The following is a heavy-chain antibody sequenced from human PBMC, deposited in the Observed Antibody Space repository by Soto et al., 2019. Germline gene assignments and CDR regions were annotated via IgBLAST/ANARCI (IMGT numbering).Heavy chain of an antibody. J-gene: IGHJ4*02. D-gene: IGHD6-13*01. Sequence: GGSLRLSCAASGFTFSTYWMSWVRQAPGKGLEWVANIKQDGSEKYYVDSVKGRFTISRDNAKNSLYLQMNSLRALDTAVYYCVRSGIAASFDYWGQGTLVTVSS. CDR3: VRSGIAASFDY. CDR1: GFTFSTYW. CDR2: IKQDGSEK. V-gene: IGHV3-7*04.